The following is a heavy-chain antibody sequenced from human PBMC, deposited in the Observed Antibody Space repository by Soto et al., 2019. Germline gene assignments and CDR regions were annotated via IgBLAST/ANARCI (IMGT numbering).Heavy chain of an antibody. Sequence: QVQLVQSGAEVKKPGSSVKVSCKASGGTFSSYAISWVRQAPGQGLEWMGGIIPIFGTANYAQKFQGRVTITADESTSTAYMELSSLRSEDTAVYYCARDPRIAARPNTYYYRMDVWGQGTTVTVSS. D-gene: IGHD6-6*01. CDR1: GGTFSSYA. J-gene: IGHJ6*02. CDR3: ARDPRIAARPNTYYYRMDV. CDR2: IIPIFGTA. V-gene: IGHV1-69*01.